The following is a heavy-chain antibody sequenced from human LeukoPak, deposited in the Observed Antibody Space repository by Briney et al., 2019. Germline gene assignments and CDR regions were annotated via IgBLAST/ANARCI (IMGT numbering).Heavy chain of an antibody. J-gene: IGHJ5*02. CDR1: GYTLTELS. CDR3: ARDETFGGSFNNWFDP. CDR2: FDPEDGET. Sequence: ASVKVSCKVSGYTLTELSMHWVRQAPGKGLEWMGGFDPEDGETIYAQKFQGRVTMTEDTSTDTAYMELSSLRSEDTAVYYCARDETFGGSFNNWFDPWGQGTLVTVSS. D-gene: IGHD3-16*01. V-gene: IGHV1-24*01.